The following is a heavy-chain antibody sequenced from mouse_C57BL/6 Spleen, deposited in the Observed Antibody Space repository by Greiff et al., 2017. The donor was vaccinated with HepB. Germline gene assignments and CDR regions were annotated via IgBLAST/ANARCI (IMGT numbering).Heavy chain of an antibody. D-gene: IGHD1-1*01. V-gene: IGHV1-59*01. CDR1: GYTFTSYW. J-gene: IGHJ1*03. Sequence: QVQLQQPGAELVRPGTSVKLSCKASGYTFTSYWMHWVKQRPGQGLEWIGVIDPSDSYTNYNQKFKGKATLTVDTSSSTAYMQLSSLTSEDSAVYYCARSGYGSSYERYFDVWGTGTTVTVSS. CDR3: ARSGYGSSYERYFDV. CDR2: IDPSDSYT.